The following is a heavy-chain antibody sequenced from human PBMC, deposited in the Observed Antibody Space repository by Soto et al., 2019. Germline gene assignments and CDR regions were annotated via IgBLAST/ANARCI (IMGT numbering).Heavy chain of an antibody. CDR2: IYYSGST. CDR1: VGSISIGDYC. Sequence: SEALSVKCTCSVGSISIGDYCWRWIRQPPGKGLEWIGYIYYSGSTYYNPSLKSRVTISVDTSKNQFSLKLSSVTAADTAVYYCARVIVVVPDANYYFDYWGQGTMVTVSS. V-gene: IGHV4-30-4*01. J-gene: IGHJ4*02. D-gene: IGHD2-2*01. CDR3: ARVIVVVPDANYYFDY.